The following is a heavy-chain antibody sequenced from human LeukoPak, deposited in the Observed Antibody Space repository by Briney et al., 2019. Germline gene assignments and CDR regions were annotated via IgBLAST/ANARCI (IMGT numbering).Heavy chain of an antibody. CDR1: GYTFTGYY. CDR3: ARADSSSWNRNYYYMDV. Sequence: GASVKVSCKASGYTFTGYYMHWVRQAPGQGLEWMGWINPNSGGTNYAQKFQGRVTMTRDTSISTAYMELSRLRSDDTAVYYCARADSSSWNRNYYYMDVWGKGTTVTISS. CDR2: INPNSGGT. D-gene: IGHD6-13*01. J-gene: IGHJ6*03. V-gene: IGHV1-2*02.